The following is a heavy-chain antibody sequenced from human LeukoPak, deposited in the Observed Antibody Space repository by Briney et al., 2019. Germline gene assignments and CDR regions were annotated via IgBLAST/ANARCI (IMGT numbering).Heavy chain of an antibody. J-gene: IGHJ6*02. CDR2: MNTNSGNT. CDR1: GYPFTSYN. Sequence: GASVKVSCKASGYPFTSYNVNWVRQATGQGLEWMGWMNTNSGNTGYSQNFQGRVTTTRDTSISTAYMELSSLMSEDTAVYYCARFLQLPTPDYGMDVWGQGTTVTVSS. D-gene: IGHD2-2*01. CDR3: ARFLQLPTPDYGMDV. V-gene: IGHV1-8*01.